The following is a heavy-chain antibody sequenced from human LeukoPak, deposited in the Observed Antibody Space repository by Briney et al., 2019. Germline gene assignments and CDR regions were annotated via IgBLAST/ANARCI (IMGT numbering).Heavy chain of an antibody. CDR1: GGSIGNFY. CDR3: ARARYGSGSYHYMDV. D-gene: IGHD3-10*01. Sequence: PSETLSLTCTVSGGSIGNFYWNWIRQPAGKGLEWIGRTFTTGSTNYNPSLKSRVAMSVDTSKNQLSLRLSSVTAADTAVYYCARARYGSGSYHYMDVWGKGTTVTISS. J-gene: IGHJ6*03. V-gene: IGHV4-4*07. CDR2: TFTTGST.